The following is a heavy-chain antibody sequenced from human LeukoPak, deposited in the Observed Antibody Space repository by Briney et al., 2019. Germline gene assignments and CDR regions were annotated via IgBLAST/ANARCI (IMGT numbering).Heavy chain of an antibody. V-gene: IGHV1-69*05. J-gene: IGHJ5*02. Sequence: ASVKVSCKASGGTFSSYAISWVRQAPGQGLEWMGGIIPIFGTANYAQKFQGRVTITTDESTSTAYMELSSLRSEDAAVYYCARGGITIFGVVPNWFDLWGQGTLVTVSS. CDR2: IIPIFGTA. CDR3: ARGGITIFGVVPNWFDL. CDR1: GGTFSSYA. D-gene: IGHD3-3*01.